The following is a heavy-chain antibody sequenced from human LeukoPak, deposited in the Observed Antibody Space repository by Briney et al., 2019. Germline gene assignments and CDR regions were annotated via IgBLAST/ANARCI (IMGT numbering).Heavy chain of an antibody. J-gene: IGHJ5*01. CDR3: ARDLGPQNWFDS. V-gene: IGHV3-74*01. CDR2: INTDGTST. D-gene: IGHD3/OR15-3a*01. CDR1: GFTFSSYG. Sequence: PGRSLRLSCAASGFTFSSYGMHWVRQAPGKGLVCVSRINTDGTSTNYADSVKGRFTISRDNAKSTLYLQMNSLRAEDTAIYYCARDLGPQNWFDSWGQGILVTVSS.